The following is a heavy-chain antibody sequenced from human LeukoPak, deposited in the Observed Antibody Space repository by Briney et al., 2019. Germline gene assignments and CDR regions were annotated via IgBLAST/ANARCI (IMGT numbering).Heavy chain of an antibody. CDR2: INPDGSGK. J-gene: IGHJ4*02. Sequence: PGGSLRLSCEASGFTLSTYWMNWVRQVPGKGLDWVANINPDGSGKRYVDSVKGRFTIARDNADNSLSLRMNSLRAEDTAVYYCAIWGGGGNSWGQGTLFTVSS. D-gene: IGHD3-16*01. CDR1: GFTLSTYW. V-gene: IGHV3-7*01. CDR3: AIWGGGGNS.